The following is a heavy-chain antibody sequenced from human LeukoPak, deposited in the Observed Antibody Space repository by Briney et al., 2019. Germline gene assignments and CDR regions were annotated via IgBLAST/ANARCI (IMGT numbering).Heavy chain of an antibody. CDR1: GYTFTGYY. CDR2: INPNSGDT. V-gene: IGHV1-2*02. D-gene: IGHD6-13*01. J-gene: IGHJ4*02. Sequence: ASVKVSLKASGYTFTGYYMHWVRQAPGQGLEWMGWINPNSGDTNYAQKFQGRVTMTRDTSISTAYMELSTLRSDDTAVYYCAIIAAAGKNWGQGTLVTVSS. CDR3: AIIAAAGKN.